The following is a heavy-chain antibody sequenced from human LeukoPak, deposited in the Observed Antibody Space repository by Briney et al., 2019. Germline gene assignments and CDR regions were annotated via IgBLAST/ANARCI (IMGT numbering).Heavy chain of an antibody. Sequence: GASVKVSCKASGYIFTNYVLHWVRQAPGQGLEWMGWINTNTGNPTYAQGFTGRFVFSLDTSVSTAYLQISSLKAEDTAVYYCARVQGYCSVASCFPHYWGQGTLVTVSS. D-gene: IGHD2-15*01. J-gene: IGHJ4*02. CDR3: ARVQGYCSVASCFPHY. CDR1: GYIFTNYV. V-gene: IGHV7-4-1*02. CDR2: INTNTGNP.